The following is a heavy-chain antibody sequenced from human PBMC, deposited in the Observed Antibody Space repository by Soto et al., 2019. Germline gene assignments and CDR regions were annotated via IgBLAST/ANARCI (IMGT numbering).Heavy chain of an antibody. CDR1: GFTFSSFS. CDR3: AHPRSTGMIPPT. D-gene: IGHD3-10*01. CDR2: ISSNGVTT. J-gene: IGHJ5*02. V-gene: IGHV3-64D*06. Sequence: PGGSLRLSCSASGFTFSSFSMHWVRQAPGKGLEYVSGISSNGVTTYYADSVKGRFTISRDNSENTLYLQMSSLRAEDTAVYYCAHPRSTGMIPPTWGQGTLVTVSS.